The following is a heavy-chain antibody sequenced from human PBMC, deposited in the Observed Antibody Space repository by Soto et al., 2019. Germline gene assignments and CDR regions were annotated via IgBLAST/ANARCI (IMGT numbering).Heavy chain of an antibody. D-gene: IGHD6-13*01. J-gene: IGHJ4*02. CDR3: ARYRREAVAGYTLDN. CDR1: GGSISSNY. V-gene: IGHV4-59*01. CDR2: VYNSGST. Sequence: SETLSLTCTVSGGSISSNYWTWIRQPPGKGLEWIGYVYNSGSTNYNPSLKSRVTISEDTPKSQFSLKVNSMTAADTAVYYCARYRREAVAGYTLDNWGQGILVTVS.